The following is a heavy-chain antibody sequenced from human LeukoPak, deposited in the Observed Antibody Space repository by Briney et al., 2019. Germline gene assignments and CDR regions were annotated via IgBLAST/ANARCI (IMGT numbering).Heavy chain of an antibody. Sequence: SGGSLRLSCAPSGFTFSDYYMSWIRQAPGKGLEWVSYISSSSSYTNYAASVKGRFTISRDNAKNSLYLQMNSLRAEDTAVYYCARRLTTGGFFDYWGQGTLVTVSS. D-gene: IGHD4-11*01. V-gene: IGHV3-11*06. CDR2: ISSSSSYT. CDR3: ARRLTTGGFFDY. J-gene: IGHJ4*02. CDR1: GFTFSDYY.